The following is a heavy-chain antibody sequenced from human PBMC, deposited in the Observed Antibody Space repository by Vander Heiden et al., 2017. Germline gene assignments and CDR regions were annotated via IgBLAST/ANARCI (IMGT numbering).Heavy chain of an antibody. J-gene: IGHJ4*02. V-gene: IGHV3-9*01. D-gene: IGHD6-19*01. Sequence: EVQLVESGGGLVQPGRSLRLSCAASGSTFDDYALHWVRQAPGKGLEWVSGISWNSGSIGYADSVKGRFTISRDNAKNSLYLQMNSLRAEDTALYYCAKGLGSGFDYWGQGTLVTVSS. CDR3: AKGLGSGFDY. CDR2: ISWNSGSI. CDR1: GSTFDDYA.